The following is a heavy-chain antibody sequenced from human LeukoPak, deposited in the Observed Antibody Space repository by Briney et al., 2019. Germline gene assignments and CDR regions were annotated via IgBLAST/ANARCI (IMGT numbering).Heavy chain of an antibody. CDR3: ASGYCSGTSCYRGSLDY. J-gene: IGHJ4*02. V-gene: IGHV3-48*03. CDR2: ISNSGSTI. CDR1: GFTFNSYE. D-gene: IGHD2-2*03. Sequence: PGGSLRLSCAASGFTFNSYEMNWVRQAPGKGLEWGSYISNSGSTIYYADSLKGRFIISRDNAKNSLYLQMNSLRAEDTAVYYCASGYCSGTSCYRGSLDYWGQGTLVTVSS.